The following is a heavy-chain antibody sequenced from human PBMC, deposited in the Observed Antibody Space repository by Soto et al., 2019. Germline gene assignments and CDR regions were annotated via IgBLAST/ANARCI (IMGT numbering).Heavy chain of an antibody. CDR3: AVVDSTGNWFDP. CDR2: MYYSGTT. V-gene: IGHV4-39*01. CDR1: GGSISSGGYY. D-gene: IGHD6-25*01. J-gene: IGHJ5*02. Sequence: SETLSLTCTVSGGSISSGGYYWSWIRQTPGKGLEFIGSMYYSGTTYYNPSLKSRVTISVDTSKNQFTLKLISVTAADTAVYYCAVVDSTGNWFDPWGEGALVTVSS.